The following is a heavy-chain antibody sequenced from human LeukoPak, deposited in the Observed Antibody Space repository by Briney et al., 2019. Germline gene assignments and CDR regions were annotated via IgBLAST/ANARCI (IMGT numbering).Heavy chain of an antibody. CDR1: GYTFTSYY. CDR2: INPNSGGT. CDR3: ARGYCSSTSCYGDYYYYGMDV. D-gene: IGHD2-2*01. Sequence: ASVKVSCKASGYTFTSYYMHWVRQAPGQGLEWMGWINPNSGGTNYAQKFQGWVTMTRDTSISTAYMELSRLRSDDTAVYYCARGYCSSTSCYGDYYYYGMDVWGKGTTVTVSS. V-gene: IGHV1-2*04. J-gene: IGHJ6*04.